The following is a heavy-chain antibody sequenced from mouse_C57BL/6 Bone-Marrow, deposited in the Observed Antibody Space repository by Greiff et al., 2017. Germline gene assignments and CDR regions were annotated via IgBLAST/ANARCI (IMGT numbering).Heavy chain of an antibody. Sequence: VQLQESGPGLVAPSQCLSITCTVSGFSLTSYGVDWVRQPPGKGLEWLGVIWGGGSTNYNSALMSRLSISKDNAKCQVFLKMNSLQTDDTAMYYCASHYYGSSGAWFAYWGQGTLVTVSA. D-gene: IGHD1-1*01. CDR1: GFSLTSYG. CDR2: IWGGGST. V-gene: IGHV2-9*01. CDR3: ASHYYGSSGAWFAY. J-gene: IGHJ3*01.